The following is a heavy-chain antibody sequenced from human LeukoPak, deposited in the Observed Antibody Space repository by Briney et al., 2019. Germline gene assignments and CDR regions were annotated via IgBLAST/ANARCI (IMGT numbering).Heavy chain of an antibody. CDR3: ARAPVIVMHDWCFDL. V-gene: IGHV3-21*01. CDR2: ISYSSSYK. CDR1: EFTFRNYS. D-gene: IGHD3-22*01. J-gene: IGHJ2*01. Sequence: GGSLRLSCVGSEFTFRNYSMNWVRQAPGKGLEWVSSISYSSSYKYYADSVKGRFTISRDNAKKSLYLQMNSLTAEDTAIYYCARAPVIVMHDWCFDLWGRGSLVTVSS.